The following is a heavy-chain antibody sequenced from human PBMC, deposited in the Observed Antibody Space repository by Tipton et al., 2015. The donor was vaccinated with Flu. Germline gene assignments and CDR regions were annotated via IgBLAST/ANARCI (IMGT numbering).Heavy chain of an antibody. D-gene: IGHD3-10*01. CDR2: ICHGGYT. J-gene: IGHJ3*02. CDR1: GDSLSNEQC. V-gene: IGHV4-38-2*02. Sequence: TLSLTCSVSGDSLSNEQCWVWIRQPPGKGLEWIAIICHGGYTNYNPSLKSRVTMSLDASKSHFSLKLSSVTAADTAMYYCSSYYIRAFDIWGQGTMVTVSS. CDR3: SSYYIRAFDI.